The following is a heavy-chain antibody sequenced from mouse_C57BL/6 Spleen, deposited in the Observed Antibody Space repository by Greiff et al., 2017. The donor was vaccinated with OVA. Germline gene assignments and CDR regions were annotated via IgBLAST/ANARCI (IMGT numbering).Heavy chain of an antibody. J-gene: IGHJ2*01. Sequence: QVQLQQSGAELARPGASVKMSCKASGYTFTSYTMHWVKQRPGQGLEWIGYINPSSGYTKYNQKFKDKATLTADKSSSTAYMQLSSLTSEDSAVYYCGRWRGSTMITTDGFDYWGQGTTLTVAS. CDR3: GRWRGSTMITTDGFDY. D-gene: IGHD2-4*01. CDR1: GYTFTSYT. CDR2: INPSSGYT. V-gene: IGHV1-4*01.